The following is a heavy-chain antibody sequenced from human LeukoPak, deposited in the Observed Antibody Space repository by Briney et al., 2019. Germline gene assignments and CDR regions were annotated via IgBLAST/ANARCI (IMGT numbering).Heavy chain of an antibody. CDR1: GFTFSSYA. CDR2: ISYSCGST. J-gene: IGHJ3*02. D-gene: IGHD3-10*01. V-gene: IGHV3-23*01. CDR3: AKDDGGSPPDAFDI. Sequence: GGSLRLSCGASGFTFSSYAMIWVRQAPRKGLEWVSTISYSCGSTYYADSVKGRFAISRDSSKNTLYLQMNGLGGEDTAVYYCAKDDGGSPPDAFDIWGQGTSVTVSS.